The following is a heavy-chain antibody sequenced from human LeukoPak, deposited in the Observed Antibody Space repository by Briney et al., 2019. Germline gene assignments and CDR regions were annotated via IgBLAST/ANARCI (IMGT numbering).Heavy chain of an antibody. J-gene: IGHJ5*02. CDR3: ARDIVLMVYAKQSNWFDP. CDR2: IYYSGST. D-gene: IGHD2-8*01. Sequence: SETLSLTCTVSGGSISSYYWSWIRQPPGKGLEWIGYIYYSGSTNYNPSLKSRVTISVDTSKNQFSLKLSSVTAADTAVYYCARDIVLMVYAKQSNWFDPWGQGTLVTVSS. V-gene: IGHV4-59*01. CDR1: GGSISSYY.